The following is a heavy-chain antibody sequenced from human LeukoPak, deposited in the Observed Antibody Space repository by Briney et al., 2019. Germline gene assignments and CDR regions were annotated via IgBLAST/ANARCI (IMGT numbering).Heavy chain of an antibody. Sequence: GSLRLSCAASGFTFSNFHMTWVRQSPGKGLEWVSAISDSGGNTWYADSVKGRFTISRDNSKNTVYLQMNSLRAEDTAVYYCAKELRGISATTGLDYWGQGTLVTVSS. CDR2: ISDSGGNT. V-gene: IGHV3-23*01. CDR1: GFTFSNFH. CDR3: AKELRGISATTGLDY. D-gene: IGHD1-20*01. J-gene: IGHJ4*02.